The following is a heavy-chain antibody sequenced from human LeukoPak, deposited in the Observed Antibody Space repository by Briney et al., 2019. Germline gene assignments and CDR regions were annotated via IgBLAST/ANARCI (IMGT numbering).Heavy chain of an antibody. Sequence: SETLSLTCSVSGGSVTSGTYHWGWIRQPPGKGLEWIGGVYFDGGTHYKPSLQSRVTISVDTSKNQFSLRLSSVTAADTALYYCARDHYYDRRGRFDPWGQGTLVTVSS. V-gene: IGHV4-39*07. CDR1: GGSVTSGTYH. CDR2: VYFDGGT. D-gene: IGHD3-22*01. CDR3: ARDHYYDRRGRFDP. J-gene: IGHJ5*02.